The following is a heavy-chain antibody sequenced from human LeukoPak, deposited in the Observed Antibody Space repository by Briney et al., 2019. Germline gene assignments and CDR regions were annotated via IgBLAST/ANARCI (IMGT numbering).Heavy chain of an antibody. D-gene: IGHD3-22*01. V-gene: IGHV3-48*03. J-gene: IGHJ4*02. CDR2: ISSSGSTI. CDR3: AREYYYDSSGYYYAFDY. CDR1: GFTFSSYE. Sequence: GGSLRLSCAASGFTFSSYEMNWVRQAPGKGPEWVSYISSSGSTIYYADSVKGRFTISRDHAKNSLYLQMNSLRAEDTAVYYCAREYYYDSSGYYYAFDYWRQGTLVTVSS.